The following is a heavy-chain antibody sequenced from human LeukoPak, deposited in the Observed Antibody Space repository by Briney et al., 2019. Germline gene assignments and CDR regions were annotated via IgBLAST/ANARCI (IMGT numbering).Heavy chain of an antibody. V-gene: IGHV4-4*02. D-gene: IGHD2-2*01. CDR3: AKYGPVPAAMGTYAFDI. CDR1: GGSISSSNW. J-gene: IGHJ3*02. CDR2: IYHSGST. Sequence: PSGTLSLTCAVSGGSISSSNWWSWVRQPPGKGLEWIGEIYHSGSTNYNPSLKSRVTISVDKSKNQFSLKLSSVTAADTAVYYCAKYGPVPAAMGTYAFDIWGQGTMVTVSS.